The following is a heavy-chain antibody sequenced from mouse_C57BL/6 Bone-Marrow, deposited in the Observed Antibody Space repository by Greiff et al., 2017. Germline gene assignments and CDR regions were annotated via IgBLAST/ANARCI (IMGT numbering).Heavy chain of an antibody. V-gene: IGHV2-2*01. CDR1: GFSLTSYG. Sequence: VQLQQSGPGLVQPSQSLSITCTVSGFSLTSYGVHWVRQSPGKGLEWLGVIWSGGSTDYNAAFISRLSISKDNSKSQVFFQMNSLQADDTAIYYCARTGFAYWGQGTLVTVSA. CDR3: ARTGFAY. J-gene: IGHJ3*01. CDR2: IWSGGST.